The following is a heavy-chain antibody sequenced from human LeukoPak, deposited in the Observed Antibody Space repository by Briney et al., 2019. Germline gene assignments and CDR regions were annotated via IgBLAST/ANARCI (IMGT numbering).Heavy chain of an antibody. CDR3: AKDLYYDSSGPLDY. V-gene: IGHV3-11*01. Sequence: GGSLRLSCAASGFTFSDYYMSWIRQAPGKGLEWVSYISSSGSTIYYADSVKGRFTISRDNDKNSLYLQMNSLRAEDMALYYCAKDLYYDSSGPLDYWGQGTLVTVSS. CDR1: GFTFSDYY. CDR2: ISSSGSTI. J-gene: IGHJ4*02. D-gene: IGHD3-22*01.